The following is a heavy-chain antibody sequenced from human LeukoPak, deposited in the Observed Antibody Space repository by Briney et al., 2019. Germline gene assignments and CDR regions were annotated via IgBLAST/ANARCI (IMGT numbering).Heavy chain of an antibody. CDR1: GGSISSYY. CDR2: IYYSGST. V-gene: IGHV4-59*01. Sequence: SETLSLTCTVSGGSISSYYWSWIRQPPGKGLEWIGYIYYSGSTNYNPSLKSRVTISVDTYKNQFSLKLSSVTAADTAVYYCVRGPYGSSISIWFEPWGRGALVIVSS. J-gene: IGHJ5*02. CDR3: VRGPYGSSISIWFEP. D-gene: IGHD3-10*01.